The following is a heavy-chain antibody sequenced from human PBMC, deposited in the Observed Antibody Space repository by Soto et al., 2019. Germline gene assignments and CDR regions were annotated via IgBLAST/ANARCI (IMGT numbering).Heavy chain of an antibody. J-gene: IGHJ6*02. CDR1: GYTFTSYG. Sequence: ASVKVSCKASGYTFTSYGISWVRQAPGQGLEWMGWISAYNGNTNYAQKLQGRVTMTTDTSTSTAYMELRSLRSDDTAVYYCARSGRLWSRHYYYGMDVWGQGTTVTVSS. CDR2: ISAYNGNT. D-gene: IGHD3-10*01. V-gene: IGHV1-18*01. CDR3: ARSGRLWSRHYYYGMDV.